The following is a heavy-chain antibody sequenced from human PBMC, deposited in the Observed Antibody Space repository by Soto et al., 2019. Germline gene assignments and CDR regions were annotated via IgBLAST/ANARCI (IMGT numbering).Heavy chain of an antibody. CDR1: GVSFGVYY. D-gene: IGHD5-12*01. CDR2: INHSGST. Sequence: PSATMSLTCAYDGVSFGVYYWRLIRQPPGKGLEWIGEINHSGSTNYNPSLKSRDTISVDTSKNQSSLKLSSVTAADTAGDDCARGGRWLRPQIEYWGQGTPVTVSP. CDR3: ARGGRWLRPQIEY. V-gene: IGHV4-34*01. J-gene: IGHJ4*02.